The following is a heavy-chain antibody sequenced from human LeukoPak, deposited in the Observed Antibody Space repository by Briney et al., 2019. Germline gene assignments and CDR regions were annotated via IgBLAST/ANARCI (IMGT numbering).Heavy chain of an antibody. CDR3: ATGSGHYYDR. Sequence: GGSLRLSCAASGFTFRSYNMHWVRQPTGKGLEWVASIGTSGDSYHAESVKGRFTISRDNSKNTLYLQMSSLTAEDTAVYYCATGSGHYYDRWGQGTLVTVSS. D-gene: IGHD3-22*01. V-gene: IGHV3-13*01. J-gene: IGHJ4*02. CDR2: IGTSGDS. CDR1: GFTFRSYN.